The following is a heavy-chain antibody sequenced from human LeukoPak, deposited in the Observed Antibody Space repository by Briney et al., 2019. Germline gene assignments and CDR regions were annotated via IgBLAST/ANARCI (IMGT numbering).Heavy chain of an antibody. CDR3: AKWERAVAATPYFDY. CDR2: ISGSGGST. Sequence: GGSLRLSCAASGFTFSSFAMSWVRQAPGKGLEWVSAISGSGGSTYYADSVKGRFTISRDNSKNTLYLQMNSLRAEDTAVYYCAKWERAVAATPYFDYWGQGTLVTVSS. CDR1: GFTFSSFA. V-gene: IGHV3-23*01. J-gene: IGHJ4*02. D-gene: IGHD6-19*01.